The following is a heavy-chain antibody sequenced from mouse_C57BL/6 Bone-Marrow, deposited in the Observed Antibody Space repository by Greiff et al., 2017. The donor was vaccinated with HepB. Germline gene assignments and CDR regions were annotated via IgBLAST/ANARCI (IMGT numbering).Heavy chain of an antibody. CDR2: IHPNSGST. D-gene: IGHD1-1*01. CDR3: ARGGFYYYGSSYGY. Sequence: QVQLKESGAELVKPGASVKLSCKASGYTFTSYWMHWVKQRPGQGLEWIGMIHPNSGSTNYNEKFKSKATLTVDKSSSTAYMQLSSLTSEDSAVYYCARGGFYYYGSSYGYWGQGTTLTVSS. J-gene: IGHJ2*01. CDR1: GYTFTSYW. V-gene: IGHV1-64*01.